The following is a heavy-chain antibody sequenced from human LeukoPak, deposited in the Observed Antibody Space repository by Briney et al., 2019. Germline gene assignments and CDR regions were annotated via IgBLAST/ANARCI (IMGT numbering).Heavy chain of an antibody. Sequence: GGSLRLSCAASGFTFSTYAMSWVRQAPGKGLEWVSIIYSGGSTYYAASVKGRFTISRDNSKNTLYLQMNSLRAEDTAVYYCASSWSLYYFDYWGQGTLVTVSS. CDR3: ASSWSLYYFDY. J-gene: IGHJ4*02. D-gene: IGHD6-13*01. V-gene: IGHV3-53*01. CDR1: GFTFSTYA. CDR2: IYSGGST.